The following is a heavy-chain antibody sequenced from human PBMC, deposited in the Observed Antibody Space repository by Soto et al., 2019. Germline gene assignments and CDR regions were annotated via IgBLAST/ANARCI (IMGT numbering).Heavy chain of an antibody. D-gene: IGHD3-22*01. V-gene: IGHV3-30-3*01. Sequence: QVQLVESGGGVVQPGRSLRLSCAASGLTFSSYAMHWVRQAPGKGLEWVAVISYDGSNKYYADSVKGRFTISRDNSKNTLYLQMNSLRAEDTAVYYCARDLRSHYDSSGYLDYWGQGTLVTVSS. J-gene: IGHJ4*02. CDR2: ISYDGSNK. CDR1: GLTFSSYA. CDR3: ARDLRSHYDSSGYLDY.